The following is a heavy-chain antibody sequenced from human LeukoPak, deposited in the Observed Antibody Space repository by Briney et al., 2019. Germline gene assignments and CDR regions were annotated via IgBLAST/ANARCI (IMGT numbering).Heavy chain of an antibody. CDR2: IYPSGST. CDR3: ARRKDSGGWLQEYYFDY. Sequence: SGTLSLTCAVSGGSISSTNWWSWVRQPPGKGLEWIGEIYPSGSTNYNPSLKSRVTISVDKSKNQFSLKLSSVTAADTAVYYCARRKDSGGWLQEYYFDYWGQGTLVTVSS. J-gene: IGHJ4*02. CDR1: GGSISSTNW. D-gene: IGHD6-19*01. V-gene: IGHV4-4*02.